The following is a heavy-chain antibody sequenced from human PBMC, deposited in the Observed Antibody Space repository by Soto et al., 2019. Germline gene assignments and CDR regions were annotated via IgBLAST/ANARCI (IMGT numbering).Heavy chain of an antibody. D-gene: IGHD5-18*01. Sequence: ASVKVSCKASGYTSTNYDITWVRQAAGQGLEWVGWVNPNSGYTAYAQKFVGRVTMTRNTPLRTAYMELSSLTSGDTAVYYCARSYSYGWSDYWGQGTLVTVSS. CDR3: ARSYSYGWSDY. CDR1: GYTSTNYD. V-gene: IGHV1-8*01. CDR2: VNPNSGYT. J-gene: IGHJ4*02.